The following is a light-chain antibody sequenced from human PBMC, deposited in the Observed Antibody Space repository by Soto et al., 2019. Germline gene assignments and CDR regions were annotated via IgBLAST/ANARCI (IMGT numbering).Light chain of an antibody. V-gene: IGLV2-14*01. CDR3: SSYTSSSTPAV. Sequence: QSVLTQPASVSGSPGQSITISCTGTSSDVGGYNYVSWYQQHPGKAPKLMIYEVSNQPSGVSNRFSGSKSGNTASLTISGLQAEDEADYYCSSYTSSSTPAVFGTGTKVTVL. CDR1: SSDVGGYNY. J-gene: IGLJ1*01. CDR2: EVS.